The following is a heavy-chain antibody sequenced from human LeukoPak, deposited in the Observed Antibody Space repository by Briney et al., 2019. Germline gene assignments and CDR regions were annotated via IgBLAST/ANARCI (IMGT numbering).Heavy chain of an antibody. D-gene: IGHD5-12*01. V-gene: IGHV1-18*01. CDR3: ARDRSAYDYEPGNPHDPFDY. CDR2: ISAYNGNT. J-gene: IGHJ4*02. Sequence: ASVKVSCKASGYTFTSYGISWVRQAPGQGLEWMGWISAYNGNTNYAQKLQGRVTMTTDTSTSTAYMELRSLRSDDTAVYYCARDRSAYDYEPGNPHDPFDYWGQGTLVTVSS. CDR1: GYTFTSYG.